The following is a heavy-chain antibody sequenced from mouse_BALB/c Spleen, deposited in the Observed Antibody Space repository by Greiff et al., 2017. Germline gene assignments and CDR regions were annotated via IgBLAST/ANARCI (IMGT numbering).Heavy chain of an antibody. J-gene: IGHJ4*01. CDR1: GFSLTSYG. V-gene: IGHV2-2*02. CDR3: ARAAGYYVDYAMDY. D-gene: IGHD2-3*01. Sequence: VKLMESGPGLVQPSQSLSITCTVSGFSLTSYGVHWVRQSPGKGLEWLGVIWSGGSTDYNAAFISRLSISKDNSKSQVFFKMNSLQANDTAIYYCARAAGYYVDYAMDYWGQGTSVTVSS. CDR2: IWSGGST.